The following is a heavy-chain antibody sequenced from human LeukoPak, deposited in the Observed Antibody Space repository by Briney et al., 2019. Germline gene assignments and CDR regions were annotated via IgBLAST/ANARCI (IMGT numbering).Heavy chain of an antibody. V-gene: IGHV1-18*01. J-gene: IGHJ6*04. CDR2: ISAYNGNT. CDR1: GYTFTSYG. Sequence: ASVKVSCKASGYTFTSYGISWVRQAPGQGPEWMGWISAYNGNTNYAQKLQGRVTMTTDTSTSTAYMELRSLRSDDTAVYYCARDPKEPGPSFSLPDVWGKGTTVTVSS. CDR3: ARDPKEPGPSFSLPDV. D-gene: IGHD1-14*01.